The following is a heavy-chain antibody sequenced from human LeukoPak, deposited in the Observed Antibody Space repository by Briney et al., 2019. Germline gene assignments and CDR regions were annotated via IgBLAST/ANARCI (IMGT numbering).Heavy chain of an antibody. D-gene: IGHD2-15*01. J-gene: IGHJ4*02. CDR2: INHSGST. CDR3: ARGLDCSGGSCYRYYLDY. CDR1: GGSFSGYY. Sequence: SETLSLTCAVYGGSFSGYYWSWIRQPPGKGLEWIGEINHSGSTNYNPSLKGRVTISLDTSKNQFSLKLTSVTAADTAVYYCARGLDCSGGSCYRYYLDYWGQGTLVTVSS. V-gene: IGHV4-34*01.